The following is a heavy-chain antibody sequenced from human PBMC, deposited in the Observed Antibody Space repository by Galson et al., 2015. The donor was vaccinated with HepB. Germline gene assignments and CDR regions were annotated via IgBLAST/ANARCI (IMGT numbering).Heavy chain of an antibody. CDR3: AKLGRYSGSYIDY. V-gene: IGHV3-23*01. J-gene: IGHJ4*02. D-gene: IGHD1-26*01. Sequence: SLRLSCAASGFTFSSYAMSWVRQAPGKGLEWVSAISGSGGSTYYADSVKGRFTISRDNSKNTLYLQMNSLRAEDTAVYYCAKLGRYSGSYIDYWGQGTLVTVSS. CDR2: ISGSGGST. CDR1: GFTFSSYA.